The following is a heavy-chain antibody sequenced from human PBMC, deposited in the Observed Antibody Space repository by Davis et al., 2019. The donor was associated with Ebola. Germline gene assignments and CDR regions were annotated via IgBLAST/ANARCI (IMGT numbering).Heavy chain of an antibody. CDR1: GFTFSDFS. V-gene: IGHV3-21*01. CDR3: ARDSTGTTDWFDP. CDR2: ISSSSSYI. J-gene: IGHJ5*02. D-gene: IGHD1-1*01. Sequence: GESLKISCAASGFTFSDFSMNWVRQAPGKGLEWVSSISSSSSYIYYADSVKGRFTISRDNAKNSLYLQMNSLRAEDTAVYYCARDSTGTTDWFDPWGQGTLVTVSS.